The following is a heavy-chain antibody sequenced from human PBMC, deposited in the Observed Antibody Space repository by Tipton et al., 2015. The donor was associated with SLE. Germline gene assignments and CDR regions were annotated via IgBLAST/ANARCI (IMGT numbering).Heavy chain of an antibody. CDR2: FYHSGAT. CDR3: AREIRFLEWLSYYYYMDV. D-gene: IGHD3-3*01. V-gene: IGHV4-38-2*02. Sequence: TLSLTCTVSAYSITNGYYWGWIRQSPGKGLEWIGSFYHSGATYYNPSLKSRLTISVDTSKNQFSLKLSSVTAADTAVYYCAREIRFLEWLSYYYYMDVWGKGTTVTVSS. CDR1: AYSITNGYY. J-gene: IGHJ6*03.